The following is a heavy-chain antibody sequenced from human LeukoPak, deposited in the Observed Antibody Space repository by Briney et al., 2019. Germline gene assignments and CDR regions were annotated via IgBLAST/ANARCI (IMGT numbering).Heavy chain of an antibody. D-gene: IGHD6-13*01. J-gene: IGHJ4*02. CDR2: IWYDGSNK. Sequence: PGGSLRLSCAASGFTFSSYGMHWVRQAPGKGLEGVAVIWYDGSNKYYADSVKGRFTISRDNSKNTLYLQMNSLRAEDTAVYYCARVGIAAAGSIDYWGQGTLVTVSS. CDR1: GFTFSSYG. CDR3: ARVGIAAAGSIDY. V-gene: IGHV3-33*01.